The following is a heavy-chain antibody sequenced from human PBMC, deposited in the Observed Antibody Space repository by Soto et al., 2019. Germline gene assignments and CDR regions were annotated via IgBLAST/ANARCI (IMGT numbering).Heavy chain of an antibody. CDR2: IYGGGSR. J-gene: IGHJ4*02. CDR1: GFTVSSSY. Sequence: EVQLVETGGGLIQPGGSLRLSCAASGFTVSSSYRSWVRQAPGKGLERVSVIYGGGSRYYADSVKGRFTVSRDNSKNTLYLQMTSLRDEDTAIYFCAILGLPGHYFDYWGQGTLVTVSS. CDR3: AILGLPGHYFDY. V-gene: IGHV3-53*02.